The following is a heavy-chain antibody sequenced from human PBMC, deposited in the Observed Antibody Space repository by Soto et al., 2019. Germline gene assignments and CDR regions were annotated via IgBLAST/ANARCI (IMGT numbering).Heavy chain of an antibody. CDR1: GFSFSSYV. D-gene: IGHD5-12*01. Sequence: EVQLLESGGGLVQSGGSLRLSCTASGFSFSSYVMSWVRQAPGKGLEWVSEISADDGSTYYADSVKGRFTISRDNSKNTMDLQMNSLRADDAAVYYGAKAGYGFCFDYWGQGTLVTVSS. V-gene: IGHV3-23*01. CDR2: ISADDGST. J-gene: IGHJ4*02. CDR3: AKAGYGFCFDY.